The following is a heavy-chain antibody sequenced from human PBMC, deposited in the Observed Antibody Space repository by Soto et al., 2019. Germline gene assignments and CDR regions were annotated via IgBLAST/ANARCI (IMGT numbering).Heavy chain of an antibody. D-gene: IGHD4-4*01. Sequence: EVQLLESGGGLVLPGGSLRLSCAASGFTFNAYAMTWVRQAPGKGLEWVAAIGGSGGNRYYAASVKGRFTISRDNSKEALDLQMNSLRVEDTAVYYCERVASDYINSVDHWGQGILVTVSS. CDR1: GFTFNAYA. V-gene: IGHV3-23*01. CDR2: IGGSGGNR. CDR3: ERVASDYINSVDH. J-gene: IGHJ4*02.